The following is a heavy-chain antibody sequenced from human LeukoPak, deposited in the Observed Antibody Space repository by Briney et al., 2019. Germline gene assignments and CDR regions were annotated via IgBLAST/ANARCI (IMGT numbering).Heavy chain of an antibody. V-gene: IGHV3-30*01. D-gene: IGHD5-18*01. CDR1: GFTFSSYA. J-gene: IGHJ4*02. Sequence: GGSLRLSCAASGFTFSSYAMHWVRQAPGKGLEWVAVISYDGSNKYYADSVKGRFTISRDNSKNTLYLQMNSLRAEDTAVYYCARDLDTAMAYFDYWGQGTLVTVSS. CDR3: ARDLDTAMAYFDY. CDR2: ISYDGSNK.